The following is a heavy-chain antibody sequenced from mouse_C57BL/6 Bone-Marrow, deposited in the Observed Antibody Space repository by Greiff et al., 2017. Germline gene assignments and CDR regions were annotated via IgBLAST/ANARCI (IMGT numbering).Heavy chain of an antibody. Sequence: QVQLQQSGAELVMPGASVKLSCKASGYTFTSYWMHWVKQRPGQGLEWIGEIDPSDSYTNYNQKFKGKSTLTVDKSSSTAYMQLSSLTSEDSAVYYCAREGFYYFDYWGRGTTLTVSS. D-gene: IGHD3-3*01. J-gene: IGHJ2*01. CDR2: IDPSDSYT. CDR3: AREGFYYFDY. V-gene: IGHV1-69*01. CDR1: GYTFTSYW.